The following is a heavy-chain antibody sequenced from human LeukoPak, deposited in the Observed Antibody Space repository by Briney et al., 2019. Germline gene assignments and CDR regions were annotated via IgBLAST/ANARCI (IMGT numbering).Heavy chain of an antibody. CDR3: ARSRGYSYGQFDY. D-gene: IGHD5-18*01. CDR2: ISSSGSTI. Sequence: PGGSLRLSCAATGFTFSSYEMNWVRQAPGKGLEWVSYISSSGSTIYYADSVKGRFTISRDNAKNSLYLQMNSLGAEDTAVYYCARSRGYSYGQFDYWGQGTLVTVSS. J-gene: IGHJ4*02. V-gene: IGHV3-48*03. CDR1: GFTFSSYE.